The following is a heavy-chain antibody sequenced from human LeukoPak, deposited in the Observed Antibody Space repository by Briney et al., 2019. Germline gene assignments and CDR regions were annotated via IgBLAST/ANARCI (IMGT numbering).Heavy chain of an antibody. Sequence: SETLSLTCAVYGGSFSGYYWSWIRQPPGKGLEWIGYIYYSGNTNYNPSLQSRVTISVDTSKNQISLKLTSVTAADTAVYYCVREGQLANYNWFDPWGQGTLVTVSS. V-gene: IGHV4-59*01. CDR1: GGSFSGYY. J-gene: IGHJ5*02. CDR2: IYYSGNT. D-gene: IGHD6-6*01. CDR3: VREGQLANYNWFDP.